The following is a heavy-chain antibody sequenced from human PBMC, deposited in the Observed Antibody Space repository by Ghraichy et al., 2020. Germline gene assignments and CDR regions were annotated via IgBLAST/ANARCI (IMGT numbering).Heavy chain of an antibody. V-gene: IGHV4-34*01. Sequence: SQTLSLTCAVYGGSFSGYYWSWIRQPPGKGLEWIGVINHSGSPNYNPSLKSRVIISVDTSKNQISLNLSSVAAADTAVYFCARQPFIGTVNFWGQGTLVTVSS. J-gene: IGHJ4*02. CDR2: INHSGSP. CDR3: ARQPFIGTVNF. CDR1: GGSFSGYY. D-gene: IGHD1-1*01.